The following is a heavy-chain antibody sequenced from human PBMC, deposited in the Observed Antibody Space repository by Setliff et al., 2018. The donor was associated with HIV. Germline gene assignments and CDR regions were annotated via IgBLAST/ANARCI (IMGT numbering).Heavy chain of an antibody. J-gene: IGHJ4*02. CDR3: ATVVPAAHLDY. CDR1: GGSISSGGYY. V-gene: IGHV4-31*03. CDR2: ISYSGST. D-gene: IGHD2-2*01. Sequence: SETLSLTCTVSGGSISSGGYYWSWIRQHPGKGLEWIGYISYSGSTYYNPSLKSRVTISVDSSKSQFSLNLSSVTVADTAVYYCATVVPAAHLDYWGQGTLVTVSS.